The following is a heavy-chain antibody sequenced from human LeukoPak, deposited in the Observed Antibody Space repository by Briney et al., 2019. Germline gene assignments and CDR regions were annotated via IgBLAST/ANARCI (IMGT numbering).Heavy chain of an antibody. CDR2: ITSSGDTT. J-gene: IGHJ6*02. D-gene: IGHD6-13*01. V-gene: IGHV3-23*01. CDR3: ARREAPGDYYYYYGMNV. CDR1: GFTFSSYA. Sequence: QTGGSLRLSCAASGFTFSSYAMHWVRQAPGKGLEWVSGITSSGDTTYYADSVKGRFTISRDNSKNTLYLQMNSLTAEDTAVYYCARREAPGDYYYYYGMNVWGQGTTVTVSS.